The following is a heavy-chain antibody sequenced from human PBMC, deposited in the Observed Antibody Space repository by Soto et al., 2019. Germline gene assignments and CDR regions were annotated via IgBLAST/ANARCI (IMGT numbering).Heavy chain of an antibody. D-gene: IGHD3-10*01. CDR3: ARTTNYGSGSYSSLFDF. J-gene: IGHJ4*02. CDR2: IYYSGSN. Sequence: QVQLQESGPGLVKPSQTLSLTCTVSGGSISSGGYYWSWIRQHPGKGLEWIGYIYYSGSNYYNPSLKSRVTISVDTSKNQFPLKLSSVTAADTAVYYCARTTNYGSGSYSSLFDFWGQGTLVTVSS. CDR1: GGSISSGGYY. V-gene: IGHV4-31*03.